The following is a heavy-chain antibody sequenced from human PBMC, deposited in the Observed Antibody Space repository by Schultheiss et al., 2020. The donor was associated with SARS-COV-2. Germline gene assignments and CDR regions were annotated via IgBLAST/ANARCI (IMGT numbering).Heavy chain of an antibody. CDR1: GGSVSSGSYY. CDR3: AREPIFRGGRLYFFDY. V-gene: IGHV4-61*01. J-gene: IGHJ4*02. D-gene: IGHD3-10*01. Sequence: SETLSLTCTVSGGSVSSGSYYWSWIRQPPGKGLEWIGYIYYSGSTYYNPSLKSRVTISVDTSKNQFFLKLSSVTAADTAVYYCAREPIFRGGRLYFFDYWGQGALVTVSS. CDR2: IYYSGST.